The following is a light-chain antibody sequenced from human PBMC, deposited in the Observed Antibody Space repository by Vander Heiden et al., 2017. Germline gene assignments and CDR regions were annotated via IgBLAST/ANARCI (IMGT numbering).Light chain of an antibody. Sequence: DIQMTQSPSTLSASVGARVTITCRASQSITTWLAWYQQKPGKAPKLLIYDASNLQSGGPSRCSGSGSGTDFSLTISSLQPDDFATYYCQQYSIDSPTFGQGTKVEI. V-gene: IGKV1-5*01. CDR2: DAS. CDR3: QQYSIDSPT. J-gene: IGKJ1*01. CDR1: QSITTW.